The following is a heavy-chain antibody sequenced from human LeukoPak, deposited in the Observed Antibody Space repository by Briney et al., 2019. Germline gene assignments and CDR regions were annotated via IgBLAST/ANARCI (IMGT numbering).Heavy chain of an antibody. J-gene: IGHJ4*02. Sequence: ASVKVSCKASGYTFTSYYMHWVRQAPGQGLEWMGIINPSGGSTSYAQKFQGRVTMTRDTSTSTVYMELSSLRSEDTAVYYCARARYCSGGSCYRSFDYWGQGTLVTVSS. CDR3: ARARYCSGGSCYRSFDY. V-gene: IGHV1-46*01. CDR2: INPSGGST. D-gene: IGHD2-15*01. CDR1: GYTFTSYY.